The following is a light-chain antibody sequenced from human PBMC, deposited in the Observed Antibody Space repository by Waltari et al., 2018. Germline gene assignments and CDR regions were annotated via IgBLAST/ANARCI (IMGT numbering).Light chain of an antibody. Sequence: DIQMTQSPSTLSASVGDRVPITCRASQSISSRLAWYQQKPGKAPKLLIYKASSLESGVPSRFSGSGSGTEFTLTISSLQPDDFATYYCQQYNSYPFTFGPGTKVDIK. V-gene: IGKV1-5*03. CDR3: QQYNSYPFT. CDR1: QSISSR. J-gene: IGKJ3*01. CDR2: KAS.